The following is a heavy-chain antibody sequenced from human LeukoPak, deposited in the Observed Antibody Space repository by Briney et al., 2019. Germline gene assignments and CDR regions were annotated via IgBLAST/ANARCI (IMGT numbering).Heavy chain of an antibody. CDR1: GGSISSSNW. J-gene: IGHJ6*03. CDR3: ARQYRGYHYYYMDV. Sequence: PSENLSLTCAVSGGSISSSNWWSWVRQPPGKGLEWIGEIYHSGSTNYNPSLKSRVTISVDTSKNQFSLKLSSVTAADTAVYYCARQYRGYHYYYMDVWGKGTTVTISS. D-gene: IGHD5-18*01. CDR2: IYHSGST. V-gene: IGHV4-4*02.